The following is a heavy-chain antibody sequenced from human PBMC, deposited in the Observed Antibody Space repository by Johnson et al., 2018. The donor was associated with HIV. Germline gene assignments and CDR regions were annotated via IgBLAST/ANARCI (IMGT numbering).Heavy chain of an antibody. D-gene: IGHD2-15*01. Sequence: EVQLVESGGGLVQPGGSLRLSCAASGFTFSSYDMHWVRQATGKGLEWVSAIGTAGDTYYPGSVKGRFTISRENAKNSLYLQMNSLRAGDTAVYYCAKDRTNWGYDAFDLWGQGTLVTVSS. V-gene: IGHV3-13*01. CDR1: GFTFSSYD. CDR2: IGTAGDT. J-gene: IGHJ3*01. CDR3: AKDRTNWGYDAFDL.